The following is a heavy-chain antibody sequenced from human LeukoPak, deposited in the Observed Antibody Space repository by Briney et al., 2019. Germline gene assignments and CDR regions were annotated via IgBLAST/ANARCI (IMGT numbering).Heavy chain of an antibody. CDR1: GFTFSSYE. CDR2: ISSSGSTI. D-gene: IGHD3-22*01. V-gene: IGHV3-48*03. Sequence: GGSLRLSCAAFGFTFSSYEMNWVRQAPGKGLEWVSYISSSGSTIYYADSVKGRFTISRDNAKNSLYLQMNSLRAEDTAVYYCASPYYYDSSGYYSGDYWGQGTLVTVSS. J-gene: IGHJ4*02. CDR3: ASPYYYDSSGYYSGDY.